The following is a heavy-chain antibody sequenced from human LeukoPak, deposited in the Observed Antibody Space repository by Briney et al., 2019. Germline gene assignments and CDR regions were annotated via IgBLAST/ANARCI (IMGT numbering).Heavy chain of an antibody. V-gene: IGHV3-48*01. D-gene: IGHD3-22*01. CDR2: ISSGSGTI. CDR1: GFTFSNYH. J-gene: IGHJ4*02. Sequence: GGSLRLSCAASGFTFSNYHMNWVRQAPGKGLEWVSYISSGSGTIYYADSVKGRFTISRDSSKNSLYLQMNSLRAEDTAVYYCAREGVIVEFDYWGQGTLVTVSS. CDR3: AREGVIVEFDY.